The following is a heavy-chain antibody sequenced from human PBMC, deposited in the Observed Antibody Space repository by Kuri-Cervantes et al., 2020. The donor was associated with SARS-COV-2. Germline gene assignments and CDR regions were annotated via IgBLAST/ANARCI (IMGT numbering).Heavy chain of an antibody. CDR3: AREAYNYYYDSSGYLLGGAFDI. CDR2: TYYRSQWYN. Sequence: SCAISGDDVSSNSAAWNWIRQSPSRGLEWLGRTYYRSQWYNDYAASVKSRITIKSDTSKNQFSLQLKSVTPEDTAVYYCAREAYNYYYDSSGYLLGGAFDIWGQGTMVTVSS. D-gene: IGHD3-22*01. CDR1: GDDVSSNSAA. J-gene: IGHJ3*02. V-gene: IGHV6-1*01.